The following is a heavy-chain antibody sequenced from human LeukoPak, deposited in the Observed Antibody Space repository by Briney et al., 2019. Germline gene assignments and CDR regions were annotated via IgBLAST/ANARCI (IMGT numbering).Heavy chain of an antibody. CDR2: IRYDGSDK. V-gene: IGHV3-30*02. Sequence: GGSLRLSCAASGFTFNNYGIHWVRQAPGKGLEWVAFIRYDGSDKYYADSVKGRFTISRDSSKNTLSLQMNSLRAEDTAVYYCAKDRGRYGFWSGCDYWGQGTLVTASS. J-gene: IGHJ4*02. CDR1: GFTFNNYG. CDR3: AKDRGRYGFWSGCDY. D-gene: IGHD3-3*01.